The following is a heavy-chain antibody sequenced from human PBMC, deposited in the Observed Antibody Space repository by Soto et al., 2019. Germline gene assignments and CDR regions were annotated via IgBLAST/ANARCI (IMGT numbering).Heavy chain of an antibody. CDR2: ISSSSSYI. Sequence: GGSLRLSCAASGFTFSSYSMKWVRQAPGKGLEWVSFISSSSSYIYYADSVKGRFTISRHNAKNSLYLQMNSLRAEDTAVYYCARDRCSSTSCYTLRSALDIWGQGTMVTVSS. J-gene: IGHJ3*02. D-gene: IGHD2-2*02. CDR1: GFTFSSYS. CDR3: ARDRCSSTSCYTLRSALDI. V-gene: IGHV3-21*01.